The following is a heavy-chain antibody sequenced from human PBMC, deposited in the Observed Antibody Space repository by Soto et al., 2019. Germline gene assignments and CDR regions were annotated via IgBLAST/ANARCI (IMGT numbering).Heavy chain of an antibody. CDR3: ARDYRVRGVIHYYYGMDV. Sequence: GGSLRLSCAASGFTFSSYAMHWVRQAPGKGLEWVAVISYDGSNKYYADSVKGRFTISRDNSKNTLYLQMNSLRAEDTAVYYCARDYRVRGVIHYYYGMDVWGQGTTVTVSS. CDR2: ISYDGSNK. D-gene: IGHD3-10*01. J-gene: IGHJ6*02. CDR1: GFTFSSYA. V-gene: IGHV3-30-3*01.